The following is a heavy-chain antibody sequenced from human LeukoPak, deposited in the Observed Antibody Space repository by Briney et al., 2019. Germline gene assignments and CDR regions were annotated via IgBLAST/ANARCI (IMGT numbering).Heavy chain of an antibody. V-gene: IGHV3-7*01. CDR3: ARVIGYSGSYYEGPFDY. D-gene: IGHD1-26*01. CDR2: IKQDGSEK. Sequence: GGSLRLSCAASGLTVSTNYMTWVRQAPGKGLEWVANIKQDGSEKYYVDSVKGRFTISRDNAKNSLYLQVNSLRAEDTAVYYCARVIGYSGSYYEGPFDYWGQGTLVTVSS. CDR1: GLTVSTNY. J-gene: IGHJ4*02.